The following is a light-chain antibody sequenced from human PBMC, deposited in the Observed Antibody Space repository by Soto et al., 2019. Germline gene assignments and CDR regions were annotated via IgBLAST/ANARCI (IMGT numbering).Light chain of an antibody. CDR2: EVS. CDR1: GTDVVSYDR. V-gene: IGLV2-18*01. Sequence: QSALTQPPSVSGSPGQSVTISCTGTGTDVVSYDRVSWFQQTPVSAPKVIIYEVSHRPSGFPDRFSGSRSGNTASLTISGLQAEDEADYYCSLHAGSSTHVVLGGGTKLTVL. CDR3: SLHAGSSTHVV. J-gene: IGLJ2*01.